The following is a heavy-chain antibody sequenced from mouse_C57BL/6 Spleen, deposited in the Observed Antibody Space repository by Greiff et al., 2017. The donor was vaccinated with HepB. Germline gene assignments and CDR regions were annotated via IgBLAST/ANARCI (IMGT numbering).Heavy chain of an antibody. V-gene: IGHV1-62-2*01. CDR2: FYPGSGSI. D-gene: IGHD4-1*01. Sequence: VKLVESGAELVKPGASVKLSCKASGYTFTEYTIHWVKQRSGQGLEWIGWFYPGSGSIKYNEKFKDKATLTADKSSSTVYMELSRLTSEDSAVYFCARHASGTGYFDYWGQGTTLTVSS. CDR3: ARHASGTGYFDY. J-gene: IGHJ2*01. CDR1: GYTFTEYT.